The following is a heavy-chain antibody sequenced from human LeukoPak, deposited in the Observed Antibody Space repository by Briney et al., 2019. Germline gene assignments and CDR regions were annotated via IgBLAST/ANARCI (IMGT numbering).Heavy chain of an antibody. V-gene: IGHV4-59*02. CDR3: GRNLGSGSDH. Sequence: SSETLSLTCSVSGAFVSSDYWKWPRQSPGRGLEWIGYTHYRGDINYNPSLKSRLTMSVDASSNQVSLKLSSVTAADAAVYYCGRNLGSGSDHWGQGTLVTVSS. CDR1: GAFVSSDY. J-gene: IGHJ4*02. D-gene: IGHD3-10*01. CDR2: THYRGDI.